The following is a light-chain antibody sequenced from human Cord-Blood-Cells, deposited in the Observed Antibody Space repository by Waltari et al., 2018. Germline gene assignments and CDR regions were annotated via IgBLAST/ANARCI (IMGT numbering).Light chain of an antibody. J-gene: IGKJ1*01. V-gene: IGKV1-39*01. Sequence: DIQMTQSPSSLSASVGDRVTITCRARQSISSYLNWYQQKPGKAPKLLIYAASSLQSGVPSRFSGSGSGTDFTCTISSLQPEDFATYYCQQSYSTPWTFGQGTKVEIK. CDR2: AAS. CDR3: QQSYSTPWT. CDR1: QSISSY.